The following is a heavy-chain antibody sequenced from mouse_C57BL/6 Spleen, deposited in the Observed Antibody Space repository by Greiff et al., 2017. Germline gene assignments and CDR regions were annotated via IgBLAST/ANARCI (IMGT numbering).Heavy chain of an antibody. V-gene: IGHV1-80*01. J-gene: IGHJ1*03. CDR1: GYAFSSYW. Sequence: QVQLKQSGAELVKPGASVKISCKASGYAFSSYWMNWVKQRPGKGLEWIGQIYPGDGDTNYNGKFKGKATLTADKSSSPAYMQLSSLTSEDSAVYFCARDDYDVWYFDVWGTGTTVTVSS. CDR3: ARDDYDVWYFDV. D-gene: IGHD2-4*01. CDR2: IYPGDGDT.